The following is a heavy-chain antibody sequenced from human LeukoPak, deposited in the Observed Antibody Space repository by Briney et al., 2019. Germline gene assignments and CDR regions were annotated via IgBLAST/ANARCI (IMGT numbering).Heavy chain of an antibody. J-gene: IGHJ6*02. D-gene: IGHD4-17*01. CDR1: GYTFTGYY. CDR3: ARGQWVYGDYVVSTSASYYYYYGMDV. V-gene: IGHV1-2*04. CDR2: INPNSGGT. Sequence: ASVKVSCKASGYTFTGYYMHWVRQAPGQGLEWMGWINPNSGGTNYAQKFQGWVTMTRDTSISTAYMELSRLRSDDTAVYYCARGQWVYGDYVVSTSASYYYYYGMDVWGQGTTVTVSS.